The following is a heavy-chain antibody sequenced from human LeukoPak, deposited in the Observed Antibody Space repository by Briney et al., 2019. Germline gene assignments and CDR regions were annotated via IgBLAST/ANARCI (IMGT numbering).Heavy chain of an antibody. D-gene: IGHD1-1*01. V-gene: IGHV1-2*02. CDR2: INPNSGGT. Sequence: ASVKVSYKASGYTFTSYYMLWVRQAPGQGLEWMGWINPNSGGTNYAQKFQGRVTMTRDTSISTAYMELSRLRSDDTAVYYCARVQLGWYYCMDVWGKGTTVTVPS. CDR3: ARVQLGWYYCMDV. J-gene: IGHJ6*03. CDR1: GYTFTSYY.